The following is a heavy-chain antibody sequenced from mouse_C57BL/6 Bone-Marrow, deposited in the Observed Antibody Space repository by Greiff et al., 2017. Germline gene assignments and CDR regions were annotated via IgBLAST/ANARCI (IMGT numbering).Heavy chain of an antibody. Sequence: EVKVVESGGGLVKPGGSLKLSCAASGFTFSSYAMSWVRQTPEKRLEWVATISDGGSYTYYPDNVKGRFTISRDNAKNNLYLQMSHLKSEDTAMYYCASLYYDYLWYFDVWGTGTTVTVSS. CDR3: ASLYYDYLWYFDV. D-gene: IGHD2-4*01. V-gene: IGHV5-4*03. CDR2: ISDGGSYT. J-gene: IGHJ1*03. CDR1: GFTFSSYA.